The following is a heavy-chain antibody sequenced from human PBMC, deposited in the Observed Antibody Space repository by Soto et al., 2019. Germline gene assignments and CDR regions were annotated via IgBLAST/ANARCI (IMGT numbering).Heavy chain of an antibody. V-gene: IGHV1-2*02. CDR3: ARDLCPLGSGSPCPTFGMDL. Sequence: QVQLVQSGAEVKPPGASVKVSCKASGYTFTGHYMHWVRQVSGRRLEFLGWLKPDNGGTYYAPKFQGRVKFTRDTSKTTAYMEMSGLQSDDTAVYFCARDLCPLGSGSPCPTFGMDLWGQGTTVAVSS. D-gene: IGHD3-10*01. J-gene: IGHJ6*02. CDR1: GYTFTGHY. CDR2: LKPDNGGT.